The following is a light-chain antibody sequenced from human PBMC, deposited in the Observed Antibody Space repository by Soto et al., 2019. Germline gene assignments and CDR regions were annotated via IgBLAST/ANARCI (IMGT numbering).Light chain of an antibody. CDR1: QGISSA. J-gene: IGKJ3*01. Sequence: AIPLTQSPSSLSASVGDRVTITCRASQGISSALAWYQQKPGKAPKLLIYDASSLESGVPSRFSGSGSGTDFTLTLIRLQPEYVATYYCQQFNSYPPCTFGPATKVDIK. CDR3: QQFNSYPPCT. V-gene: IGKV1-13*02. CDR2: DAS.